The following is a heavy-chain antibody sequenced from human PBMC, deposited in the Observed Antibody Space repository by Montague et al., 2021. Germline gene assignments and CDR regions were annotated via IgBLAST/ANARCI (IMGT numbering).Heavy chain of an antibody. CDR2: INSDGSST. Sequence: SLRLSCAASGFTFSRYWMHWVHQAPGKGLVWVSRINSDGSSTSYADSVKGRFTISRDNAKNTLYLQMNSLRAEDTAVYYCARQATVTTEVGWNYFDYWGQGTLVTVSS. J-gene: IGHJ4*02. V-gene: IGHV3-74*01. CDR1: GFTFSRYW. CDR3: ARQATVTTEVGWNYFDY. D-gene: IGHD4-17*01.